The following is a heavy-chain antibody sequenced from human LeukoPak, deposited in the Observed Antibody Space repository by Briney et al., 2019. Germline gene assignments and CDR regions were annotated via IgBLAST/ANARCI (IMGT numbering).Heavy chain of an antibody. D-gene: IGHD3-16*01. J-gene: IGHJ4*02. CDR3: AKGGTYSQFDY. Sequence: GGSLRLSCAASGFTFSSYTMNWVRQAPGKGLEWVSSISTSSIYIYYTDSLKGRFTISRDNARNSLYLQMNSLRAEDTAVYYCAKGGTYSQFDYWGQGTLVTVSS. V-gene: IGHV3-21*01. CDR2: ISTSSIYI. CDR1: GFTFSSYT.